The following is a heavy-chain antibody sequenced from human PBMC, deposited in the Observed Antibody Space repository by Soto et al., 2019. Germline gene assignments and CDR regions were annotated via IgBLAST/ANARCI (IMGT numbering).Heavy chain of an antibody. D-gene: IGHD3-10*01. CDR3: ERVVWFGESPHHFEY. CDR2: IYYSGST. CDR1: GDSINSGGNF. Sequence: KLSETLSLTCTVSGDSINSGGNFWSWIRQHPGKGLEWIGHIYYSGSTYYNPSLKSRVTVSVDTSKNQFSLKLSSMTAADTAVYYCERVVWFGESPHHFEYWGQGALVTVSS. J-gene: IGHJ4*02. V-gene: IGHV4-31*03.